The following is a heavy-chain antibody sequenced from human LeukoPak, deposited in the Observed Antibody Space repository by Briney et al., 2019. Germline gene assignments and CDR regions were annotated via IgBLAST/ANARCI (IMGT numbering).Heavy chain of an antibody. CDR3: AELGITMIGGV. V-gene: IGHV3-48*03. Sequence: GGSLRLSCAASGFTFSSYDMNWDRQAPGQGLEWVSYISSSGSTIYYADSVKGRFTISRDNAKNSLYLQMNSLRAEDTAVYYCAELGITMIGGVWGKGTTVTISS. D-gene: IGHD3-10*02. CDR2: ISSSGSTI. CDR1: GFTFSSYD. J-gene: IGHJ6*04.